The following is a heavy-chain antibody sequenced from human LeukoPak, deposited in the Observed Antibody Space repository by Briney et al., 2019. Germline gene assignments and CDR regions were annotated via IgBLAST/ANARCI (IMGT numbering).Heavy chain of an antibody. Sequence: GGSLRLSCAASGFTFSSYAMSWVRQAPGKGLEWVSAISGSGGSTYYADSVKGRFTISRDNSKNTLYLQMNSLRAEDTAVYYCARVGALLWFGELLGMYYFDYWGQGTLVTVSS. CDR1: GFTFSSYA. CDR2: ISGSGGST. V-gene: IGHV3-23*01. CDR3: ARVGALLWFGELLGMYYFDY. J-gene: IGHJ4*02. D-gene: IGHD3-10*01.